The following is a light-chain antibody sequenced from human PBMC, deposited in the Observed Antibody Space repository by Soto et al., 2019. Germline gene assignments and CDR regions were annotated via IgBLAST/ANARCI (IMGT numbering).Light chain of an antibody. J-gene: IGKJ4*01. Sequence: EIVLTQSPGTLSLSPGERATLSCRASQSVSSYLAWYQQKPGQAPRLLIYDASNRATGIPARFSGSGSGTDFTLTISCLQSEDFATYYCQQYYSFPLTFGGGTKV. CDR3: QQYYSFPLT. CDR1: QSVSSY. CDR2: DAS. V-gene: IGKV3-11*01.